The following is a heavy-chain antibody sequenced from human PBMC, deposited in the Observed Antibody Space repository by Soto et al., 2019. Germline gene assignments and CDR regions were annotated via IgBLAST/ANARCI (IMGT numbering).Heavy chain of an antibody. CDR3: ARVGRGYYYYYGMDV. D-gene: IGHD3-10*01. CDR2: IYYSGST. CDR1: GGSFSGYY. J-gene: IGHJ6*02. Sequence: SETLSLTCAVYGGSFSGYYWSWIRQHPGKGLEWIGYIYYSGSTYYNPSLKSRVTISVDTSKNQFSLKLSSVTAADTAVYYCARVGRGYYYYYGMDVWGQGTTVTVSS. V-gene: IGHV4-31*11.